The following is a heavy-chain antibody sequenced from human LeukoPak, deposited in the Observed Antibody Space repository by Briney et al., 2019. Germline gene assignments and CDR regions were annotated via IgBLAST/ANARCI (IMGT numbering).Heavy chain of an antibody. V-gene: IGHV4-59*01. D-gene: IGHD3-22*01. J-gene: IGHJ4*02. CDR2: IYYSGST. Sequence: SETLSLTCTVSGGSISSYYWSWIRQPPGKGLEWIGYIYYSGSTNYNPSLKSRVTISVDTSKNQFSLKLSSVTAADAAVYYCARVPYYYDSSGSYYFDYWGQGTLVTVSS. CDR1: GGSISSYY. CDR3: ARVPYYYDSSGSYYFDY.